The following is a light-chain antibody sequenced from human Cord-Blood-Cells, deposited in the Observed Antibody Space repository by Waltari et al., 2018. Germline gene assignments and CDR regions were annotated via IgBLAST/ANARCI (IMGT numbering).Light chain of an antibody. J-gene: IGLJ3*02. CDR1: SSDVGGYNY. V-gene: IGLV2-14*01. Sequence: QSALPQPASVSGSPGQSITISCTGTSSDVGGYNYVSWYQQHPGKAPKLMIYDVSNRPSGVSNRFSGSKSGNMASLTISGLQAEDEADYYCSSYTSSSTWVFGGGTKLTVL. CDR2: DVS. CDR3: SSYTSSSTWV.